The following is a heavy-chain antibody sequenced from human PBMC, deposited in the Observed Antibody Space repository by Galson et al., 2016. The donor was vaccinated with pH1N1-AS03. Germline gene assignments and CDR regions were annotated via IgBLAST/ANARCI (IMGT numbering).Heavy chain of an antibody. CDR1: GFTLSKYG. D-gene: IGHD5-12*01. Sequence: SLRLSCAASGFTLSKYGMHWVRQAPGKGLEFVSAFSSIGGRTFYANSVKGRFIVSRNTSKNTLSLQMGSLTIEDTAVYYCAGDDSGYACWGQGTPVTVPS. CDR2: FSSIGGRT. J-gene: IGHJ4*02. V-gene: IGHV3-64*01. CDR3: AGDDSGYAC.